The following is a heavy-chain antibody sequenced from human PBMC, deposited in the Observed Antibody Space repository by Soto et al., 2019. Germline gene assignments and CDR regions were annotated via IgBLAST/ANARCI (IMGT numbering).Heavy chain of an antibody. J-gene: IGHJ4*02. D-gene: IGHD3-9*01. Sequence: QVQLVQSGAEVKKPGSSVKVSCKASGGTFSSYAISWVRQAPGQGLEWMGGIIPIFGTANYAQKFQGRVTSTADKSTSTAYMELSSLRAEDTAVYYCARETDILTGSSIFDYWGQGTLVTVSS. CDR1: GGTFSSYA. V-gene: IGHV1-69*06. CDR2: IIPIFGTA. CDR3: ARETDILTGSSIFDY.